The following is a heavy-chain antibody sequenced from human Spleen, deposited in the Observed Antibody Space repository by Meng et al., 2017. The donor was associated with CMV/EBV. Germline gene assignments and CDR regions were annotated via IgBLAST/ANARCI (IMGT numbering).Heavy chain of an antibody. D-gene: IGHD4-17*01. CDR2: IKQDGSET. J-gene: IGHJ4*02. CDR3: AKDNGDNALGY. V-gene: IGHV3-7*01. CDR1: GFSFSSYW. Sequence: GGSLRLSCAASGFSFSSYWMHWVRQAPGKGLEWVANIKQDGSETYYVDSVKGRFTISRDNAENSLYLQMNSLRGEDTAVYYCAKDNGDNALGYWGQGTLVTVSS.